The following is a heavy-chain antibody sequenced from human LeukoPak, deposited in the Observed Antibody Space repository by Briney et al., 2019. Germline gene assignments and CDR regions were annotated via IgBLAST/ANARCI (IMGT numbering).Heavy chain of an antibody. V-gene: IGHV1-18*04. CDR3: ARDPWDNNNIYDSSGYPGY. J-gene: IGHJ4*02. D-gene: IGHD3-22*01. Sequence: ASVKVSCKASGYTFTSYYMHWVRQAPGQGLEWMGWISAYNGNTNYAQKLQGRVTMTTDTSTSTAYMELRSLRPDDTAVYYCARDPWDNNNIYDSSGYPGYWGQGTLVTVSS. CDR1: GYTFTSYY. CDR2: ISAYNGNT.